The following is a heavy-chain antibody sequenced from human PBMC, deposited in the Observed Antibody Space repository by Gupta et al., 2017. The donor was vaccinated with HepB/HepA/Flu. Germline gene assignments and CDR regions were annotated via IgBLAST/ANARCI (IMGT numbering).Heavy chain of an antibody. D-gene: IGHD6-19*01. Sequence: QVHLVQSGTEVKKPGAPVKVSCKATGYTFRNYPIHWVRQAPGQRPEWMGWIDTGNGDTAYSQKFEDRFTITRDTSASTASMELSSLRSEDTAVYYCASRPDIAVGPFDFWGQGTVVTVSS. CDR3: ASRPDIAVGPFDF. V-gene: IGHV1-3*04. CDR1: GYTFRNYP. CDR2: IDTGNGDT. J-gene: IGHJ4*02.